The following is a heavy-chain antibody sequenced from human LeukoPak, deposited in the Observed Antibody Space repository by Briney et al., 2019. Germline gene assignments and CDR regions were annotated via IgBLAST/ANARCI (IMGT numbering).Heavy chain of an antibody. Sequence: GGSLRLSCAGSGFTFSSYDMHWVRQAPGKGLEWVSSISSGSSYIYYPDSVKGRFTISRDNAKNSLYLQMNSLRPDDTAVYYCARGGTVLDYWGPGTLVTVSS. D-gene: IGHD1-1*01. J-gene: IGHJ4*02. V-gene: IGHV3-21*01. CDR2: ISSGSSYI. CDR3: ARGGTVLDY. CDR1: GFTFSSYD.